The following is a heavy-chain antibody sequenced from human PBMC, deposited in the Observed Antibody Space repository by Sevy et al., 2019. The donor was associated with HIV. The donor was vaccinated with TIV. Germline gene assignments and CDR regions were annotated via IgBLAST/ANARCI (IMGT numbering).Heavy chain of an antibody. V-gene: IGHV3-48*03. CDR1: GFTFSSYE. CDR3: ARGTMEAPFDY. CDR2: ISSSGSTI. J-gene: IGHJ4*02. Sequence: GGSLRLSCAASGFTFSSYEMNWVRQAPGKGLEWVSYISSSGSTIYYADSVKGRFTISRDNAKNSLYLQMNSLRAEDTAVYYCARGTMEAPFDYWGQGTLVTVSS. D-gene: IGHD3-10*01.